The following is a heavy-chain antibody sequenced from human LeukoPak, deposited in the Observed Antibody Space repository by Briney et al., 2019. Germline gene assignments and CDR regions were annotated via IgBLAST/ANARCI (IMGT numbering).Heavy chain of an antibody. V-gene: IGHV3-21*01. CDR2: ISSSSSDI. CDR1: GFTFSSYS. J-gene: IGHJ4*02. Sequence: KTGGSLRLSCAASGFTFSSYSMNWVRQAPGKGLEWVSSISSSSSDIYYADSVKGRFTISRDNAKNSLYLQMNSLRAEDTAVYYCARSRQTTVVTPALNWGQGTLVTVSA. D-gene: IGHD4-23*01. CDR3: ARSRQTTVVTPALN.